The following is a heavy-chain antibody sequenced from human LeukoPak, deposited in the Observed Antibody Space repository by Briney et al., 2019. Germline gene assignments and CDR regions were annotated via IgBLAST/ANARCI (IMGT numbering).Heavy chain of an antibody. Sequence: GGSLRLSCAASGFTFSDYALGWVRQAPGRGLEWVATLSGSGAGTYYSDSVQGRFTISRDNSKRTLFLLMNSLRAEDTAFYYCAKAELGADTFFDYWGQGTLVTVSS. CDR2: LSGSGAGT. CDR3: AKAELGADTFFDY. V-gene: IGHV3-23*01. CDR1: GFTFSDYA. D-gene: IGHD6-25*01. J-gene: IGHJ4*02.